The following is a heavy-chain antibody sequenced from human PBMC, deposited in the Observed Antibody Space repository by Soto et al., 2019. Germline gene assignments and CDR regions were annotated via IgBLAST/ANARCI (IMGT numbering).Heavy chain of an antibody. CDR1: GYTFTSYY. D-gene: IGHD6-13*01. CDR3: ARDLMVYDHSSSWPHDY. V-gene: IGHV1-46*01. J-gene: IGHJ4*02. Sequence: GASVKVSCKASGYTFTSYYMHWVRQAPGQGLEWMGIINPSGGSTSYAQKFQGRVTMTRDTSTSTVYMELSSLRSEDTAVYYCARDLMVYDHSSSWPHDYWGQGTLVTVSS. CDR2: INPSGGST.